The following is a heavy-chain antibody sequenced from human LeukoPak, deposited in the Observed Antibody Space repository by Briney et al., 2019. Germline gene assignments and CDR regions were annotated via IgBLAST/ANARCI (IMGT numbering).Heavy chain of an antibody. CDR3: ARESESSAWYDC. D-gene: IGHD3-22*01. V-gene: IGHV3-43*02. CDR1: GFMFHDYA. CDR2: ISGDGGST. J-gene: IGHJ5*01. Sequence: GGSLGLSCAAPGFMFHDYAIHWVRQAPGKGLEWVSLISGDGGSTFYADSVKGRFTISRDNSKNSLYLQMNSLRSDDTALYYCARESESSAWYDCWGQGTLVTVSS.